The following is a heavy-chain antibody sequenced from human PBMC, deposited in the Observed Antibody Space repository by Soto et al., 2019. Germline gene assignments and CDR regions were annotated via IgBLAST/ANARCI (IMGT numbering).Heavy chain of an antibody. CDR1: GYTFTGYY. CDR3: ARDLRVVVAAIMGDYYYYYGMDV. CDR2: INPNSGGT. D-gene: IGHD2-15*01. V-gene: IGHV1-2*04. Sequence: GASVKVSCKASGYTFTGYYMHWVRQAPGQGLEWMGWINPNSGGTNYARKFQGWVTMTRDTSISTAYMELGRLRSDDTAVYYCARDLRVVVAAIMGDYYYYYGMDVWGQGTTVTVSS. J-gene: IGHJ6*02.